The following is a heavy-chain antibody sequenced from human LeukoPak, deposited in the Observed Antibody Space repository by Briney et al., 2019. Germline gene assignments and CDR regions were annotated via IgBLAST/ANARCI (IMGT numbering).Heavy chain of an antibody. Sequence: GGSLRLSCAASGFTFSSYSMNWVRQAPGKGLEWVSSISSSSSYIYYADSVKGRFTISRDNAKNSLYLQMNSLRAEDTAVYYCASHCSSTSCYGMDVWGQGTTVTVSS. J-gene: IGHJ6*02. V-gene: IGHV3-21*01. D-gene: IGHD2-2*01. CDR1: GFTFSSYS. CDR3: ASHCSSTSCYGMDV. CDR2: ISSSSSYI.